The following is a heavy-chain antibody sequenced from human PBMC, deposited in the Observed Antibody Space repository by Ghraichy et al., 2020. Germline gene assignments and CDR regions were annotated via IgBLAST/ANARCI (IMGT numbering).Heavy chain of an antibody. J-gene: IGHJ2*01. CDR2: IYYSGST. CDR3: ARSAAGTSRVWYFDL. CDR1: GGSISSGGYY. V-gene: IGHV4-31*03. Sequence: SETLSLTCTVSGGSISSGGYYWSLIRQHPGKGLEWIGYIYYSGSTYYNPSLKSRVTISVDTSKNQFSLKLSSVTAADTAVYYCARSAAGTSRVWYFDLWGRGTLVTVSS. D-gene: IGHD6-13*01.